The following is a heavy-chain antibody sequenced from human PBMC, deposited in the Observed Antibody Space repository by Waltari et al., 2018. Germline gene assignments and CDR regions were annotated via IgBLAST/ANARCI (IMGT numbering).Heavy chain of an antibody. D-gene: IGHD6-6*01. CDR2: INHSGST. CDR3: ARASGSSYHEYFDY. J-gene: IGHJ4*02. CDR1: GFTFSSYW. Sequence: VQLVESGGGLVQPGGSLRLSCAASGFTFSSYWMSWVRQAPGKGLEWIGEINHSGSTNYNPSLKSRVTISVDTSKNQFSLKLSSVTAADTAVYYCARASGSSYHEYFDYWGQGTLVTVSS. V-gene: IGHV4-4*02.